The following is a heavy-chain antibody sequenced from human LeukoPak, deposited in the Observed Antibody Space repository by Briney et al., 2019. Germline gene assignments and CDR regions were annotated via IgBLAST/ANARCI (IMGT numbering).Heavy chain of an antibody. V-gene: IGHV1-2*02. D-gene: IGHD5-12*01. CDR3: AREAGYKAAPDY. J-gene: IGHJ4*02. Sequence: ASVKVSCKASGYTFTDYYIHWVRQAPGQGLEWMGWINPKSGGTKFAQKFQDRVTMTRDTSISTAYMELNRLRSDDTAVYFCAREAGYKAAPDYWGQGTLVTVSS. CDR1: GYTFTDYY. CDR2: INPKSGGT.